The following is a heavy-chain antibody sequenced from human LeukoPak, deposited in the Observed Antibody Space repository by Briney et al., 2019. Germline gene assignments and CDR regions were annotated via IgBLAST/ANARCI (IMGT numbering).Heavy chain of an antibody. Sequence: GGSLRLSCAASGFTFSSYWMSWVRRAPGKGLEWVATIKHDGSDKKYVDSVKGRFTIFRDNAKNSLYLQMNSLSGDDTAVYFCARPSFTSGSYFDHWGQGTLVTVSS. CDR3: ARPSFTSGSYFDH. CDR1: GFTFSSYW. D-gene: IGHD3-22*01. J-gene: IGHJ4*02. V-gene: IGHV3-7*01. CDR2: IKHDGSDK.